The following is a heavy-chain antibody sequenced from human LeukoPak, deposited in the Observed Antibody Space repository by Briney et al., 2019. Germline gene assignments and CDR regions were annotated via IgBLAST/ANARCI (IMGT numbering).Heavy chain of an antibody. D-gene: IGHD3-10*01. Sequence: GASVKVSCKASGGTFSSYAISWVRQAPGQGLEWMGGIIPIFGTANYAQKFQGRVTITADKSTSTAYMELSSLRSEDTAVYYCARSVGFGELLDYWGQGTLVTVSS. CDR3: ARSVGFGELLDY. CDR1: GGTFSSYA. CDR2: IIPIFGTA. V-gene: IGHV1-69*06. J-gene: IGHJ4*02.